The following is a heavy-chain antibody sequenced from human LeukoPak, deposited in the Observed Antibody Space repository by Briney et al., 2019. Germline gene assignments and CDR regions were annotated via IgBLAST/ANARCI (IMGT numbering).Heavy chain of an antibody. Sequence: GGSLRLSCAASGFTFSSYGMHWVRQAPGKGLEWVAVISYDGSSKYYADSVKGRFTISRDNSKNTLYLQMNSLRAEDTAVYYCAKDRGYVDYWGQGTLVTVSS. D-gene: IGHD3-10*01. CDR2: ISYDGSSK. J-gene: IGHJ4*02. V-gene: IGHV3-30*18. CDR3: AKDRGYVDY. CDR1: GFTFSSYG.